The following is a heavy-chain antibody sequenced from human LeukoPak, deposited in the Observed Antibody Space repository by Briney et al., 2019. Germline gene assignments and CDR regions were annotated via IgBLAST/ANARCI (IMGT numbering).Heavy chain of an antibody. J-gene: IGHJ4*02. V-gene: IGHV3-15*01. CDR3: TTDLAPHYYDSSGYGY. Sequence: GGSLRLSCIVSGLPFSDAWMSWVRQAPGKGLEWVGRIKSKTDGGTTDYAAPVKGRFTISRDDSKNTLYLQMNSLKTEDTAVYYCTTDLAPHYYDSSGYGYWGQGTLVTVSS. D-gene: IGHD3-22*01. CDR2: IKSKTDGGTT. CDR1: GLPFSDAW.